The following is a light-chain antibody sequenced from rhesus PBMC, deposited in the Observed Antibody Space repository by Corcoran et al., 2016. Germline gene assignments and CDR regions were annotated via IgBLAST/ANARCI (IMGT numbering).Light chain of an antibody. V-gene: IGKV1-38*01. CDR2: DAS. J-gene: IGKJ2*01. CDR1: QGISSY. Sequence: DIQLTQSPSSLSASVGDIVTITCRASQGISSYLAWYQQKPGKSPKLLIYDASNLQSGVPSRFSGSGSGTEFTLTISSLQPEDFAVYYCQQRNSYPYSFGQGTKVEIK. CDR3: QQRNSYPYS.